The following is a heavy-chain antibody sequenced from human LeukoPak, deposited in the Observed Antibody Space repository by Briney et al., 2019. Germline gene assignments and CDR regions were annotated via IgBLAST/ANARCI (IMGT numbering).Heavy chain of an antibody. CDR3: ASHRRSHGSEY. D-gene: IGHD3-10*01. CDR1: GRSFEHYF. V-gene: IGHV4-59*08. J-gene: IGHJ4*02. CDR2: VYYSGST. Sequence: SETLSLTCTVSGRSFEHYFWSWIRQPPGKGLEWVGYVYYSGSTDYSPSLESRLTISADTSKNQFSLKLRSVTAADTAVYYCASHRRSHGSEYWGQGTLVTVSS.